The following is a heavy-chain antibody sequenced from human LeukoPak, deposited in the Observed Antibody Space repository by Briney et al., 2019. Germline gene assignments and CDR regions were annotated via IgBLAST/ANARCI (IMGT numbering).Heavy chain of an antibody. J-gene: IGHJ4*02. D-gene: IGHD3-16*02. CDR3: AKADYVWGSYRYPWAFDY. CDR2: ISGSGGST. CDR1: GXTFSSYA. V-gene: IGHV3-23*01. Sequence: PGGSLRLSWAASGXTFSSYALSWVRQAPGKGLEWVSAISGSGGSTYYADSVKGRFTISRDNSKNTLYLQMNSLRAEDTSVYYCAKADYVWGSYRYPWAFDYWGQGTLVTVSS.